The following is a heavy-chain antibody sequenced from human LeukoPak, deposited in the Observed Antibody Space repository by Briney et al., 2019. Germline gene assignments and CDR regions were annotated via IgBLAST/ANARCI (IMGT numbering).Heavy chain of an antibody. Sequence: PSETLSLTCTVSGGSISSYYWSWIRQPPGKGLEWIGYIYYSGSTNYNPSLKSRVTISVDTSKNQFSLKLSSVTAADTAVYYCARVYYNWNDGDYFDYWGQGTLVTVSS. CDR2: IYYSGST. V-gene: IGHV4-59*01. CDR1: GGSISSYY. CDR3: ARVYYNWNDGDYFDY. J-gene: IGHJ4*02. D-gene: IGHD1-1*01.